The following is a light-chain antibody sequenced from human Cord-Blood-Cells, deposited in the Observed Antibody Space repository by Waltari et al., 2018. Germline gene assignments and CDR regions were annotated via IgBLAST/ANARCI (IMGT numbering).Light chain of an antibody. CDR1: QSVLYSSNNKNY. Sequence: DIVMTQSPDSLAVSLGERATINCKSSQSVLYSSNNKNYLAWYQQKPGQPPKLLVYWASTRESGVPDQVRGSGAGTDFTLTISSLQAEDVAVYYCQQYYSTPLTFGGGTKVEIK. CDR3: QQYYSTPLT. CDR2: WAS. J-gene: IGKJ4*01. V-gene: IGKV4-1*01.